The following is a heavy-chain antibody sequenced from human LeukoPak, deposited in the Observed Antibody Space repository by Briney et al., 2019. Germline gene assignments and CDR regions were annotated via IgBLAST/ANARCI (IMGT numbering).Heavy chain of an antibody. V-gene: IGHV3-23*01. CDR2: ISGSGGST. D-gene: IGHD6-13*01. CDR1: GFTFSSYA. Sequence: PGGSLRLSCAASGFTFSSYAMSWVRQAPGKGLEWVSAISGSGGSTYSADSVKGRFTISRDISKSTVYLQMNSLRAEDTAVYYCARDYNSWYKVSYYYMDVWGKGTTVTVSS. J-gene: IGHJ6*03. CDR3: ARDYNSWYKVSYYYMDV.